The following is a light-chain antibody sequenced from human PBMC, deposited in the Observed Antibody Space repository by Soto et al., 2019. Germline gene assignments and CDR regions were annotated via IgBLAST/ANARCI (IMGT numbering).Light chain of an antibody. Sequence: EIVLTQSPATLSLSPGDSPTLSCTASQDIHIVLAWYRLKPGQAPRLLIYKASQKATSIPARFTGSGSGTDFTLTIRSIGPEDVAVYYSKQTYSTPLTFGGGTKVEIK. CDR2: KAS. V-gene: IGKV3-11*01. CDR1: QDIHIV. CDR3: KQTYSTPLT. J-gene: IGKJ4*01.